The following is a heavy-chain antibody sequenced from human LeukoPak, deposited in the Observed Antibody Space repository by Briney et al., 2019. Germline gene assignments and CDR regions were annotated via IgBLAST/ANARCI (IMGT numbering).Heavy chain of an antibody. CDR1: GYTFTTYA. CDR3: ARDPIGSRWPYYFDY. V-gene: IGHV1-3*01. J-gene: IGHJ4*02. Sequence: ASVKVSCKASGYTFTTYAMHRVRQAPGQRLEWMGWVNAGNGNTKYSQKFQARVTITRDTSASTAYMELSSLRSEDTAVYYCARDPIGSRWPYYFDYWGQGTLVTVSS. CDR2: VNAGNGNT. D-gene: IGHD6-13*01.